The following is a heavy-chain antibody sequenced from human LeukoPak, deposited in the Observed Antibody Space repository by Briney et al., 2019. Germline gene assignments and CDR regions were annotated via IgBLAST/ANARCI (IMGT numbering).Heavy chain of an antibody. J-gene: IGHJ4*02. D-gene: IGHD3-22*01. CDR1: GGSFSGYY. CDR3: ARGYDSSGYYDC. V-gene: IGHV4-34*01. Sequence: PSETLSLTCAVYGGSFSGYYWSWIRQPPGKGLAWIGEINHSGSTNYNPSLKSRVTISVDTSKNQFSLKLSSVTAADTAVYYCARGYDSSGYYDCWGQGTLVTVSS. CDR2: INHSGST.